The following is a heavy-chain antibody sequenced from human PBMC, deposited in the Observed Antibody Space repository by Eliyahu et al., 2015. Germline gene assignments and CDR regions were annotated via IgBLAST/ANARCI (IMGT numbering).Heavy chain of an antibody. V-gene: IGHV4-59*01. J-gene: IGHJ4*02. Sequence: QVQLQESGPGLVKPSETLSLTXTVSGGSISSFYWXWXRQPPGKGLEWIGCIYYXGGTDYXPSLKSRVTISVDTSKNQFSLKLSSMTAADTAVYYCARSLSSVRGYYGSGSPYYFDFWGQGTLVTVSS. CDR2: IYYXGGT. CDR3: ARSLSSVRGYYGSGSPYYFDF. CDR1: GGSISSFY. D-gene: IGHD3-10*01.